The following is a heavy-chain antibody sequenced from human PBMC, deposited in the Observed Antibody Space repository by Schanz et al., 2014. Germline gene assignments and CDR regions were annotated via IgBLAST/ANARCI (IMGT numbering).Heavy chain of an antibody. CDR2: INPSGGST. V-gene: IGHV1-46*01. D-gene: IGHD1-1*01. CDR3: ARACARDDPAGAMDY. J-gene: IGHJ4*02. CDR1: GYTFVSYS. Sequence: QVQLVQSGAEVKKPGASVKVSCKASGYTFVSYSMHWVRQAPGQGLEWMGIINPSGGSTTYAQKFAGWVPITGDTTTDTASSTLSMVQTDVTAVDYGARACARDDPAGAMDYWGQGTLVTVSS.